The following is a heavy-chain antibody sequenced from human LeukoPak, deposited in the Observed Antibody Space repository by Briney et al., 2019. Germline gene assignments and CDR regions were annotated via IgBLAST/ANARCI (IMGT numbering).Heavy chain of an antibody. D-gene: IGHD4-17*01. CDR3: ARMNLGSYGDYATAWFDP. CDR2: ISAYNGNT. CDR1: GYTFTSYG. Sequence: GASVKVSCKASGYTFTSYGISWVRQAPGQGLEWMRWISAYNGNTNYAQKLQGRVTMTTDTSTSTAYMELRSLRSDDTAVYYCARMNLGSYGDYATAWFDPWGQGTLVTVSS. V-gene: IGHV1-18*04. J-gene: IGHJ5*02.